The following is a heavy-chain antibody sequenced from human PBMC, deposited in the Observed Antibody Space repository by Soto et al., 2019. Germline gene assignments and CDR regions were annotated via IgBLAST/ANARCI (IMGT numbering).Heavy chain of an antibody. Sequence: SETLSLTCTVSGGSISSYYWSWIRQPPGKGLEWIGYIYYSGSTNYNPSLKSRVTISVDTSKNQFSLKLSSVTAADTAVYYCTGSRGSSYYYYGMDVWGQGTTVTVSS. CDR1: GGSISSYY. CDR2: IYYSGST. CDR3: TGSRGSSYYYYGMDV. D-gene: IGHD3-10*01. V-gene: IGHV4-59*01. J-gene: IGHJ6*02.